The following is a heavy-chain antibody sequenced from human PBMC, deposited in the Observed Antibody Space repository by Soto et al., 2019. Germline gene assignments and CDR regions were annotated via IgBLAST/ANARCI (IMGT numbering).Heavy chain of an antibody. CDR3: ARIASGKTYKPFDY. CDR1: GGPINNYF. D-gene: IGHD3-10*01. V-gene: IGHV4-59*01. Sequence: ETLSLTCTFSGGPINNYFWSWIRQPPGKGLEWIGYIYYSGSTNYNPSLESRVTISVDTSKNQFSLKLSSVTAADMAVYYCARIASGKTYKPFDYWGQGTQVTVSS. CDR2: IYYSGST. J-gene: IGHJ4*02.